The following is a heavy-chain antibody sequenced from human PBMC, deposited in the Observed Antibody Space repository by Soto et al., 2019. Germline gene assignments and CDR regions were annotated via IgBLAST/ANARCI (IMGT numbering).Heavy chain of an antibody. CDR3: ARLIGNSWLDS. D-gene: IGHD2-8*01. Sequence: PSETLSLTCAVYCGSFSGYYWSWIRQPPGKGLEWIGEINHSGTTNYNPSLKSRVTISVDTSKNQFSLKLNSVTPDDTAVYYCARLIGNSWLDSWGQGTLVTVSS. CDR1: CGSFSGYY. V-gene: IGHV4-34*01. CDR2: INHSGTT. J-gene: IGHJ5*01.